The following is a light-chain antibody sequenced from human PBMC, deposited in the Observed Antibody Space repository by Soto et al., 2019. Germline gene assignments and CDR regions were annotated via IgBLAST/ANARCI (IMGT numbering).Light chain of an antibody. V-gene: IGLV4-69*01. CDR2: LNSDGSH. CDR3: QTWGTVPVV. J-gene: IGLJ2*01. CDR1: SGHSSYA. Sequence: QPVLTQSPSASASLGASVKLTCTLSSGHSSYAIAWHQQQPEKGPRYLMKLNSDGSHSKGDGIPDRFSGSSSGAERYLTIARLQSEDEADYYCQTWGTVPVVFGGGTKLTVL.